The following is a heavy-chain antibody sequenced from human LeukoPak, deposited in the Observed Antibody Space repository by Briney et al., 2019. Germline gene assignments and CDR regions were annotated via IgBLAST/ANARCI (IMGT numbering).Heavy chain of an antibody. V-gene: IGHV3-23*01. J-gene: IGHJ4*02. CDR1: GFTFSSYS. CDR2: ISGSGGST. CDR3: AKDEMATVVTGSC. D-gene: IGHD4-23*01. Sequence: GGSLRLSCAASGFTFSSYSTNWVRQAPGKGLEWVSAISGSGGSTYYADSVKGRFTISRDNSKNTLYLQMNSLRAEDTAVYYCAKDEMATVVTGSCWGQGTLVTVSS.